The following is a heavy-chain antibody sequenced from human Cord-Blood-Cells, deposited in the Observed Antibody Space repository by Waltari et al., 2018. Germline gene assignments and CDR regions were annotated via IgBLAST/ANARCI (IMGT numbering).Heavy chain of an antibody. V-gene: IGHV3-21*01. CDR3: ARATITLDAFDI. Sequence: EVQLVESGGGLVKPGGSLRLSCAASGFTSSSYSMNWVRQAPGKGLEWVSSISSSSSYIYYADSVKGRFTISRDNAKNSLYLQMNSLRAEDTAVYYCARATITLDAFDIWGQGTMVTDSS. J-gene: IGHJ3*02. CDR2: ISSSSSYI. CDR1: GFTSSSYS.